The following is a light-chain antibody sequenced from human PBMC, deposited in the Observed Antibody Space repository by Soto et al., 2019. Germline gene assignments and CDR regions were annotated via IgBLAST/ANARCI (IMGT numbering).Light chain of an antibody. V-gene: IGKV3-20*01. CDR2: GAS. CDR3: QQYGSSPSLT. J-gene: IGKJ4*01. Sequence: ENVLKHSACALSLYPGERATLSCRASQSVSSSYLAWYQQKPGQAPRLLIYGASSRATGIPDRFSGSGSGTDFTLTISRLEPEDFAVYYCQQYGSSPSLTFGGGTKVDIK. CDR1: QSVSSSY.